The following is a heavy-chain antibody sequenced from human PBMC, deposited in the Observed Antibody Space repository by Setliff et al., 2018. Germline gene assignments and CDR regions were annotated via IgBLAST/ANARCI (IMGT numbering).Heavy chain of an antibody. V-gene: IGHV7-4-1*02. D-gene: IGHD3-10*01. CDR3: ARGSRFGTIVYRGDYYLDV. J-gene: IGHJ6*03. Sequence: ASVKVSCKASGYSFTSCAMNWVRQAPAQGLEWMGWINTNTGNPTYAQGFTGRFVFSLDTSVSTAYLQISSLKAEDTAIYYCARGSRFGTIVYRGDYYLDVWGKGTTVTVS. CDR1: GYSFTSCA. CDR2: INTNTGNP.